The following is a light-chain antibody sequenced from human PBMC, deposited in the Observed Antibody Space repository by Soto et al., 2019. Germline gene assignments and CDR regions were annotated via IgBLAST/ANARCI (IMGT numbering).Light chain of an antibody. CDR2: DTN. V-gene: IGLV1-51*01. J-gene: IGLJ2*01. CDR1: SSNIGNNY. Sequence: QSVLTQSPSVSAAPGQKVTISCSGSSSNIGNNYVSWYQQLPGTAPKLLIYDTNKRPSGIPDRFSGSKSGTSGTLDITGLQTGDEDDYYCATWDGSLPGEVFGGGTKLTVL. CDR3: ATWDGSLPGEV.